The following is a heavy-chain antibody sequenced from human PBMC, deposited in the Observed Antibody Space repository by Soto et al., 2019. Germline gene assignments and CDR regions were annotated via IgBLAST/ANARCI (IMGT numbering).Heavy chain of an antibody. Sequence: PSETRSLPGAAYGKSFSGYYWTWIRQHPGKGLEWNGEINHSRSTHSNPSLKSRVTISVDTSKNQFPLKLSSVTAPDTAVYYCAREGRSGGSCYSCLDPWGQGTLVTVSS. CDR2: INHSRST. CDR3: AREGRSGGSCYSCLDP. CDR1: GKSFSGYY. J-gene: IGHJ5*01. D-gene: IGHD2-15*01. V-gene: IGHV4-34*01.